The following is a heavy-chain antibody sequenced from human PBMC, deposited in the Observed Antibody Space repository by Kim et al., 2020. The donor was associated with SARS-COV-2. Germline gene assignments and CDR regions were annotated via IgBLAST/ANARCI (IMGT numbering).Heavy chain of an antibody. CDR2: ISRTGNYI. V-gene: IGHV3-21*01. J-gene: IGHJ4*02. Sequence: GGSLRLSCAVSGFTFNSYGFSWVLQAPGKGLEWVSLISRTGNYIFYADSVKGRFTISRDNAKSSVYLQMNSLRVEDTAVYYCARERAYKYGEFDLWAQGTLVTVSS. D-gene: IGHD5-18*01. CDR1: GFTFNSYG. CDR3: ARERAYKYGEFDL.